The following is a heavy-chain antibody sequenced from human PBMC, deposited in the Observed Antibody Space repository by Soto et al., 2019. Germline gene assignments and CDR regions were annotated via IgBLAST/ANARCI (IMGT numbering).Heavy chain of an antibody. D-gene: IGHD1-1*01. CDR2: IWYDGSNK. Sequence: PGGSLRLSCAASGFTFSSYGMHWVRQAPGKGLEWVAVIWYDGSNKYYADSAKGRFTISRDNSKNTLYLQMNSLRAEDTAVYYCARDLESWNPPRGVDYWGQGTLVTVSS. V-gene: IGHV3-33*01. CDR3: ARDLESWNPPRGVDY. CDR1: GFTFSSYG. J-gene: IGHJ4*02.